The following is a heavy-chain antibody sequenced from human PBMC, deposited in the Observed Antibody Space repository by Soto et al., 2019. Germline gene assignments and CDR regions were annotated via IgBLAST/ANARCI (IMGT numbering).Heavy chain of an antibody. J-gene: IGHJ2*01. CDR2: IIPIFGTA. Sequence: SLKVSCKASGGTFSSYAISWVRQAPVQGLEWMGGIIPIFGTANYAQKFQGRVTITADESTSTAYMELSSRRSEDTAVYYCARDCRDGYNYWYFDLWGRGTLVNVSS. CDR1: GGTFSSYA. CDR3: ARDCRDGYNYWYFDL. D-gene: IGHD5-12*01. V-gene: IGHV1-69*13.